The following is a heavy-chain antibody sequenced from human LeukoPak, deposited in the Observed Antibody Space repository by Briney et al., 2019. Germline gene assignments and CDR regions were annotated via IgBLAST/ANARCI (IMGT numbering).Heavy chain of an antibody. D-gene: IGHD3-22*01. CDR2: IGDSGSPI. J-gene: IGHJ4*02. Sequence: GGSLRLSCAASGFTFSDYYMSWIRQAPGKGVEWVSYIGDSGSPIYYADSVKGRFTISGDNAKNSLYLQMNSLRAEDTAVYYCVRGPSDSSLPGYWGQGTLVAVSS. V-gene: IGHV3-11*01. CDR1: GFTFSDYY. CDR3: VRGPSDSSLPGY.